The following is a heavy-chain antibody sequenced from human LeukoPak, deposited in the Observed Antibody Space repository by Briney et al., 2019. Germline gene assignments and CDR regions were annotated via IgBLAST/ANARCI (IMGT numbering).Heavy chain of an antibody. CDR1: GGTFSSYA. D-gene: IGHD6-19*01. CDR2: IIPIFGTA. Sequence: ASVTVSCTASGGTFSSYAISWVRQAPGQGLEWMGGIIPIFGTANYAQKFQGRVTITADESTSTAYMELSSLRSEDTAVYYCARVKAVAGPRREYYFDYWGQGTLVTVSS. CDR3: ARVKAVAGPRREYYFDY. J-gene: IGHJ4*02. V-gene: IGHV1-69*13.